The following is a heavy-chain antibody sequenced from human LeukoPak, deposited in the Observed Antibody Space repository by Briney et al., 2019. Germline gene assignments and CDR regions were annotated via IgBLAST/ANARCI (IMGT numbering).Heavy chain of an antibody. Sequence: GGPLRLSCAASGFTFSSYAMSWVRQAPGKGLEWVSTISGSGGNTYYADSVKGRFTISRDISKNTLYLQMNSLRAEDTAVYYCARVLSGRGSLYDYYYYMDVWGKGTTVTISS. CDR1: GFTFSSYA. V-gene: IGHV3-23*01. CDR2: ISGSGGNT. J-gene: IGHJ6*03. D-gene: IGHD3-10*01. CDR3: ARVLSGRGSLYDYYYYMDV.